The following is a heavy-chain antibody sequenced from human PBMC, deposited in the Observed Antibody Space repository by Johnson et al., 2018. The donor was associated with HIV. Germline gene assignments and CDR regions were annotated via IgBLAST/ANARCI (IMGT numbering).Heavy chain of an antibody. CDR2: ISSSGSTI. J-gene: IGHJ3*01. D-gene: IGHD3-16*01. Sequence: EVQLVESGGGLVQPGGSLRLSCAASGFTFSSYWMSWVRQAPGKGLEWVSYISSSGSTIYYADSVKGRLTISRDNAKNSLHLQVNRLRGEDMTVYESGLSFGGVWGQGTMVTVSS. V-gene: IGHV3-48*01. CDR1: GFTFSSYW. CDR3: GLSFGGV.